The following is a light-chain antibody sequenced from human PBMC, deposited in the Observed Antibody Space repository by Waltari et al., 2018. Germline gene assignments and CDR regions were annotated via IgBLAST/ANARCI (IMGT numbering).Light chain of an antibody. V-gene: IGLV2-14*01. Sequence: QSALTQPASVSGSPGQSITISCTGTSSDVGGYNYVSWYQQHPGKVPKLMIFEVTNRPSGVSNRFSGSKSGNMASLTISGLQAEDEADYYCCSYTSSHTVVFGGGTKLTVL. J-gene: IGLJ2*01. CDR1: SSDVGGYNY. CDR2: EVT. CDR3: CSYTSSHTVV.